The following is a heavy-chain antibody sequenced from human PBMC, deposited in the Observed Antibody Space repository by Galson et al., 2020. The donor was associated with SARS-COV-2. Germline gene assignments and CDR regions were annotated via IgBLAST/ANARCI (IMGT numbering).Heavy chain of an antibody. CDR1: GFTSSSYA. Sequence: GGSLRLSCAASGFTSSSYAMSWVRQAPGKGLEWVSAITGSSKRKYYADSVKGRFTASRANPKNTVYLQMNSLRAEDTALYYCAGATSSSCSYFGSDWFDPWGQGTLVTVSS. J-gene: IGHJ5*02. D-gene: IGHD6-19*01. V-gene: IGHV3-23*01. CDR3: AGATSSSCSYFGSDWFDP. CDR2: ITGSSKRK.